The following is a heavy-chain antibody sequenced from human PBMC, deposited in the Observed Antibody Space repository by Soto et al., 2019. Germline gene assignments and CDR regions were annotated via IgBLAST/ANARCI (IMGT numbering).Heavy chain of an antibody. CDR3: ARKLSGAVQGWAYGMDV. Sequence: GGSLRLSCAASGFTVSTYNMIWVRQAPVKGLEWVSVTYSGGSTQYADSVKGRFTVSRDNSKNTLYLQMSSLRDEDTAVYYCARKLSGAVQGWAYGMDVWGRGXTVTVYS. J-gene: IGHJ6*02. CDR2: TYSGGST. D-gene: IGHD1-26*01. V-gene: IGHV3-53*01. CDR1: GFTVSTYN.